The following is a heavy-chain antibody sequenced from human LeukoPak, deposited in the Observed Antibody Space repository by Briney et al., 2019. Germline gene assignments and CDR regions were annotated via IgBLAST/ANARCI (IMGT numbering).Heavy chain of an antibody. J-gene: IGHJ4*02. D-gene: IGHD2/OR15-2a*01. CDR2: INPNSGGT. CDR1: GYTFTGYY. V-gene: IGHV1-2*02. Sequence: ASVKVSCKASGYTFTGYYLHWVRQAPGQGLEWVGWINPNSGGTSSAQKFQGRVTMTRDTSLSIAYMELSRLGSDDTAIFYCARGGYSTTWGVSDYWGQGTLVTVSS. CDR3: ARGGYSTTWGVSDY.